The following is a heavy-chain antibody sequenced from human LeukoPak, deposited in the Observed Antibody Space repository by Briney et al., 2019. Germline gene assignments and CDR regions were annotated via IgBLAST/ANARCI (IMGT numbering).Heavy chain of an antibody. CDR3: ARHRSPASSGWYRRGYYYGMDV. J-gene: IGHJ6*02. V-gene: IGHV1-46*01. D-gene: IGHD6-19*01. Sequence: GASVKVSCKSSGYTFTSYYMYWVRQAPGQGLEWMGIINPSGGSTSYAQKFQGRVTMTRDTSTSTVYMELSSLRSEDTAVYYCARHRSPASSGWYRRGYYYGMDVWGQGTTVTVSS. CDR2: INPSGGST. CDR1: GYTFTSYY.